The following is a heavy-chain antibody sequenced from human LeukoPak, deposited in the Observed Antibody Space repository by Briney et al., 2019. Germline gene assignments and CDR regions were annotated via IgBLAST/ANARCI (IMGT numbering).Heavy chain of an antibody. V-gene: IGHV3-30-3*01. CDR2: ISYDGSNK. J-gene: IGHJ4*02. CDR1: GFTFSSYA. D-gene: IGHD5-18*01. Sequence: GGSLRLSCAASGFTFSSYAMHWVRQAPGKGLEWVAVISYDGSNKYYADSVKGRFTIPRDNSKNTLYLQMNSLRAEDTAVYYCARSGYSYGSYYFDYWGQGTLVTVSS. CDR3: ARSGYSYGSYYFDY.